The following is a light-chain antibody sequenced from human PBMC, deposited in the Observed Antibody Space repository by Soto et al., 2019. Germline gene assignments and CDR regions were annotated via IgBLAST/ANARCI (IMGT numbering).Light chain of an antibody. J-gene: IGLJ1*01. V-gene: IGLV2-8*01. CDR2: EVT. Sequence: QSALTQPASVSGSPGQSITISCTGTSSDVGGYNYVSWYQQHPGKAPKLMIYEVTRRPSGVPDRIFGSKSYTTASLTVSGLQAEDEADYYCSSFAGTNSFVFGTGTQLTVL. CDR1: SSDVGGYNY. CDR3: SSFAGTNSFV.